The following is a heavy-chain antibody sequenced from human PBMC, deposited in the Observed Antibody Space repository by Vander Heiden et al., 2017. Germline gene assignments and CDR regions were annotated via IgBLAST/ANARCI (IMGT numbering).Heavy chain of an antibody. D-gene: IGHD3-22*01. Sequence: EVQLVESGGGLVKPGGSLRLSCAASGFNFNTFRLSWVRQAPGKGLEWVSSISSSSTVIHYADSVKGRFTISRDNSKNSLYLEINSLRADDTAVYYCARWADFYDSSGYGLAFDSWGKGTLVTGSS. CDR3: ARWADFYDSSGYGLAFDS. V-gene: IGHV3-21*01. CDR2: ISSSSTVI. J-gene: IGHJ4*02. CDR1: GFNFNTFR.